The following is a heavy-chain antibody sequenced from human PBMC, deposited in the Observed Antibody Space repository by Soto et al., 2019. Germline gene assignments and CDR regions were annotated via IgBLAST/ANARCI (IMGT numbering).Heavy chain of an antibody. CDR1: GGTFSSYA. Sequence: WASVKVSCKASGGTFSSYAISWVRQAPGQGLEWMGGIIPIFATANYAQKFQGRVTITADESTSTAYMELSSLRSEDTAVYYCATYHCTNGVCYYYYGMDVWGQGTTVTVSS. CDR3: ATYHCTNGVCYYYYGMDV. CDR2: IIPIFATA. V-gene: IGHV1-69*13. J-gene: IGHJ6*02. D-gene: IGHD2-8*01.